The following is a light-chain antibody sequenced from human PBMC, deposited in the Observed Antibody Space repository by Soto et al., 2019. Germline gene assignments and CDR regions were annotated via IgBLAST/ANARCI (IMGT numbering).Light chain of an antibody. V-gene: IGLV2-11*01. CDR2: DVS. Sequence: QSALTQPRSVSGSPGQSVTISCTGTSSDVGGYNYVSWYQQHPRKAPKLMMYDVSKRPSGVPDRFSGSKSGNTASLTISGLQAEDEADYYCCSYAGNYTVVFGGGTKLTVL. J-gene: IGLJ2*01. CDR3: CSYAGNYTVV. CDR1: SSDVGGYNY.